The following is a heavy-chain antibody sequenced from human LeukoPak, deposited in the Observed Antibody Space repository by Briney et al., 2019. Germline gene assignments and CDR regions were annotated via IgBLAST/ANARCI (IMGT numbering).Heavy chain of an antibody. CDR1: GLSISSAG. J-gene: IGHJ3*01. D-gene: IGHD1-26*01. Sequence: SLRLSCAASGLSISSAGMNWVRQAPGKGLDWVSYITATGSTIYYADSVKGRFTISRDNARSSLFLSMSSLRAEDTAVYYCARSIIVGATGAFDVWGQGTMITVS. CDR3: ARSIIVGATGAFDV. CDR2: ITATGSTI. V-gene: IGHV3-48*03.